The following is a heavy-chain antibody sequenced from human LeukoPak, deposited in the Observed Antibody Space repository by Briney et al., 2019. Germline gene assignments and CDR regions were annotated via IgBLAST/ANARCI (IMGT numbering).Heavy chain of an antibody. CDR3: ARQTWIQLWLFDY. Sequence: SETLSLTCTVSGGSISSSSYYWAWIRQPPGKGLEWIGNIYYSGNTYYNPSLRSRVTISVDTSKNQFSLKLSSVTAADTAVYFCARQTWIQLWLFDYWGQGTLVTVSS. J-gene: IGHJ4*02. D-gene: IGHD5-18*01. CDR2: IYYSGNT. CDR1: GGSISSSSYY. V-gene: IGHV4-39*01.